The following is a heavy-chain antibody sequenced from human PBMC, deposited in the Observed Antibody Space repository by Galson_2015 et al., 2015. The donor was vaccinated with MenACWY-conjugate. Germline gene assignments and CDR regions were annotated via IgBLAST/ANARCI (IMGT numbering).Heavy chain of an antibody. D-gene: IGHD1-26*01. CDR3: ARHPPGGRGMDV. J-gene: IGHJ6*02. CDR2: ISPIDSKT. Sequence: QSGAEVKKPGESLKISCKAPGYNFLTYWIGWVRQVPGKGLEWVGLISPIDSKTRYSPAFEGRVTISADNSITTAYLQWNSLQASDTAMYFCARHPPGGRGMDVWGRGTTVTVSS. V-gene: IGHV5-51*01. CDR1: GYNFLTYW.